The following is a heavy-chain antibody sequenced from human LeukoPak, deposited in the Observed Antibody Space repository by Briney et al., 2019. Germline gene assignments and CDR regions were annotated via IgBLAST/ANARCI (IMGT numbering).Heavy chain of an antibody. CDR1: GGSISSYY. J-gene: IGHJ5*02. V-gene: IGHV4-59*01. Sequence: SETLSLTCTVSGGSISSYYWSWIRQPPGKGLEWIGYIYYSGSTNYNPSLKSRVTISVDTSKNQFSLKLSSVTAADTAVYYCARTARGGWYNLDQLREFDPWGQGTLVTVSS. D-gene: IGHD6-19*01. CDR2: IYYSGST. CDR3: ARTARGGWYNLDQLREFDP.